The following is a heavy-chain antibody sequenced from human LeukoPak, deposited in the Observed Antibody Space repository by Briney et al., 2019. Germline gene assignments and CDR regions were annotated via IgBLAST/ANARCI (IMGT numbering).Heavy chain of an antibody. V-gene: IGHV1-2*02. J-gene: IGHJ5*02. D-gene: IGHD3-9*01. CDR1: GGTFSSYA. CDR2: INPNSGGT. Sequence: ASVKVSCKASGGTFSSYAISWVRQAPGQGLEWMGWINPNSGGTNYAQKFQGRVTMTRDTSISTAYMELSRLRSDDTAVYYCARTPVLLRYFDQNWFDPWGQGTLVTVSS. CDR3: ARTPVLLRYFDQNWFDP.